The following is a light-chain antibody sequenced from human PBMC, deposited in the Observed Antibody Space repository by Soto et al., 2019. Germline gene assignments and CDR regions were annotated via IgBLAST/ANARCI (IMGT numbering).Light chain of an antibody. Sequence: NFTLTQPHSVSESPGKTVTISCTGSSGSIASNYVQWYQQRPGSAPTTVIYEDNQRPSGVPDRFSGSIDSSSNSASLTISGLKTEDEADYYCQSYDSSNHGVFGGGTKLTVL. CDR3: QSYDSSNHGV. V-gene: IGLV6-57*02. J-gene: IGLJ2*01. CDR1: SGSIASNY. CDR2: EDN.